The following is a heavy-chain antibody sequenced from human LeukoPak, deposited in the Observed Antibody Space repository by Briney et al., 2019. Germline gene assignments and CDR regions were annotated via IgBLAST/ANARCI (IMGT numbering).Heavy chain of an antibody. Sequence: GGSLRLSCAASGFTFTSYSMNWVRQAPGKGLEWVSTISGGGGSTYYADSVKGRFTISRDNSKNTLYLQVNSLRAEDTAVYYCAKGGKWDVTPFDYWGQGTLVTVSP. CDR2: ISGGGGST. V-gene: IGHV3-23*01. CDR1: GFTFTSYS. D-gene: IGHD1-26*01. J-gene: IGHJ4*02. CDR3: AKGGKWDVTPFDY.